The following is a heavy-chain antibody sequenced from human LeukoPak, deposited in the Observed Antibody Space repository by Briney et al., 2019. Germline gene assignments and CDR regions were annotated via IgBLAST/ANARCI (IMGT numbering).Heavy chain of an antibody. CDR2: IYPGDSDT. CDR1: GYSFTSYW. Sequence: GESLKISCKGSGYSFTSYWIGWVRQMPGKGLEWMGIIYPGDSDTRYSPSFQGRVTISADKSISTAYLQWSSLKASDTAMYYCARHSRPRYYDSSGYYYNSWFDPWGQGTLVTVSS. V-gene: IGHV5-51*01. CDR3: ARHSRPRYYDSSGYYYNSWFDP. D-gene: IGHD3-22*01. J-gene: IGHJ5*02.